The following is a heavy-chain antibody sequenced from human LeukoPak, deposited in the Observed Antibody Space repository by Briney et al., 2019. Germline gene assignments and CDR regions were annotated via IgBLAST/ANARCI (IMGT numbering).Heavy chain of an antibody. J-gene: IGHJ4*02. CDR3: ARRQGTTLNFDY. CDR2: INAYNGNT. CDR1: GFTFTSSP. V-gene: IGHV1-18*01. Sequence: GASVKVSCKASGFTFTSSPMQRVRQARGQRLEWMGWINAYNGNTNYAQNLQGRVTMTTDTSTSTAYMELRSLRSDDTAVYYCARRQGTTLNFDYWGQGTLVTVSS. D-gene: IGHD1-1*01.